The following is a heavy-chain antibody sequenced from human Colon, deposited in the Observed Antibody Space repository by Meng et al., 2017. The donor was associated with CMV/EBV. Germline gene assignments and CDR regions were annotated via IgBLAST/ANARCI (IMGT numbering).Heavy chain of an antibody. CDR2: TYYTGND. J-gene: IGHJ2*01. CDR1: GDTRSGRCYY. D-gene: IGHD5-24*01. CDR3: ARMALHWYFDL. Sequence: GIELVKPSGTLSLTCTVSGDTRSGRCYYWVWIRQATGKGLEWIDSTYYTGNDYHNPSLKGRVTISIDTSNNQFSLRLTSVTAADTAVYYCARMALHWYFDLWGRGTLVTVSS. V-gene: IGHV4-39*07.